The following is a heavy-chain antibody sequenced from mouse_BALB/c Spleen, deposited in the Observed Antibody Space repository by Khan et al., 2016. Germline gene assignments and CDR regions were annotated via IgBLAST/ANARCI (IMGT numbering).Heavy chain of an antibody. CDR1: GYTFTSYW. CDR2: INPSTGYT. J-gene: IGHJ3*01. V-gene: IGHV1-7*01. D-gene: IGHD2-10*01. CDR3: ARWAYYGNYLFAY. Sequence: QVRLQQSGAELAKPGASVKMSCKASGYTFTSYWMHWVKQRPGQGLEWIGYINPSTGYTEYNQKSKDKATLTADKSSSTAYMQLSSLTSEDSAVYYCARWAYYGNYLFAYWGQGTLVTVSA.